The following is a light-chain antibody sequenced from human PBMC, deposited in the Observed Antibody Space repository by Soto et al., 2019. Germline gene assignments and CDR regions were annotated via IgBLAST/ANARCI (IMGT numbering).Light chain of an antibody. V-gene: IGLV2-14*01. Sequence: QSVLTQPASVSGSPGQSITISCTETSSDVGGYNFVSWYQQHPGKAPKLMIYDVTNRPSGVSNRFSGSKSGNTASLTISGLLAEDEAAYYCTSSTRSSTWVFGGGTKVTVL. CDR2: DVT. J-gene: IGLJ3*02. CDR3: TSSTRSSTWV. CDR1: SSDVGGYNF.